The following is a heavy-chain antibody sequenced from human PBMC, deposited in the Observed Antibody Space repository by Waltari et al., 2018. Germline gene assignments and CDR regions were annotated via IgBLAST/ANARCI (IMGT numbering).Heavy chain of an antibody. CDR2: IHYSGST. V-gene: IGHV4-59*08. CDR1: GGSISSYY. Sequence: QVQLQESCPGLVKPSETLSLTCTVSGGSISSYYWSWIRQPPGKGLEWIGYIHYSGSTNYNPSLKSRVTISVDTSKNQFSLKLSSVTAADTAVYYCARHRWAYWYFDLWGRGTLVTVSS. J-gene: IGHJ2*01. CDR3: ARHRWAYWYFDL.